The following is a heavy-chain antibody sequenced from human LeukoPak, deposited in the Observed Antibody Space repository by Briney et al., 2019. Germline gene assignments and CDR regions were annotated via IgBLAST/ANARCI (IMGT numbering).Heavy chain of an antibody. V-gene: IGHV3-30*03. D-gene: IGHD2-2*01. CDR1: GFTFSSYG. CDR3: ARDQKKYCSSTSCFHYGMDV. CDR2: ISYDGSNK. J-gene: IGHJ6*02. Sequence: AGGSLRLSCAASGFTFSSYGMHWVRQAPGKGLEWVAVISYDGSNKYYADSVKGRFTISRDNSKNTLYLQMNSLRAEDTAVYYCARDQKKYCSSTSCFHYGMDVWGQGTTVTVSS.